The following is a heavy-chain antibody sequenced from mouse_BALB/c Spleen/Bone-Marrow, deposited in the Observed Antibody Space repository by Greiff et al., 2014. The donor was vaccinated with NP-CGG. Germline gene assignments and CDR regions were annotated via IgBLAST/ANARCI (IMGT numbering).Heavy chain of an antibody. V-gene: IGHV7-3*02. J-gene: IGHJ1*01. CDR3: ARRRVRRGLNFDV. CDR1: GFTFTDYY. Sequence: EVQVVESGGGLVQPGGSLRLSCATSGFTFTDYYMRWVRQPPGKALEWLGFIRNKANGYTTEYSASVKGRFTISRDNYQSIFYLQMNPLRAEDSATYYCARRRVRRGLNFDVWGAGTTITVSS. CDR2: IRNKANGYTT. D-gene: IGHD2-13*01.